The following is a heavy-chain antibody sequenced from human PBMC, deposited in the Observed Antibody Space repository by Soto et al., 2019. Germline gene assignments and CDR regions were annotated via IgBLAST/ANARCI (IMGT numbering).Heavy chain of an antibody. CDR2: IKFDGTET. D-gene: IGHD3-10*01. V-gene: IGHV3-74*01. CDR1: GFIFSSYW. Sequence: EVQLVESGGGLVQPGGSLRLSCAASGFIFSSYWMHWVRQAPGKGLVWVSRIKFDGTETNYEDAVKCRFTVSRDNARDTLYLQMDSLTAEDTALYYCTTGGPYYSFPFDYWGQGTLVTVSS. J-gene: IGHJ4*02. CDR3: TTGGPYYSFPFDY.